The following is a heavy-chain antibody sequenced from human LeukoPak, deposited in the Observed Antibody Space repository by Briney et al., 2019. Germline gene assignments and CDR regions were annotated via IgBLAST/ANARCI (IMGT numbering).Heavy chain of an antibody. CDR2: INPSGGST. V-gene: IGHV1-46*01. CDR1: GYTFTSYY. CDR3: ARGPMTTVTTSFDY. J-gene: IGHJ4*02. D-gene: IGHD4-17*01. Sequence: ASVKVSCKASGYTFTSYYMHWVRQAPGQGLEWMGIINPSGGSTSYAQKFQGRVTMTRDTSISTAYMELSRLRSDDTAVYYCARGPMTTVTTSFDYWGQGTLVTVSS.